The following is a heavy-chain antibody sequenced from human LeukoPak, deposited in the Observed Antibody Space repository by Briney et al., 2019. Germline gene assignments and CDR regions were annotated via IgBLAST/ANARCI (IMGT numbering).Heavy chain of an antibody. CDR2: INHSGST. J-gene: IGHJ4*02. CDR1: GGSFSGYY. CDR3: ASTMGARERYFDY. D-gene: IGHD3-10*01. Sequence: SETLSLTCAVYGGSFSGYYWSWIRQPPGKGLEWIGEINHSGSTYYNPSLKSRVTISVDTSKNQFSLKLSSVTAADTAVYYCASTMGARERYFDYWGQGTLVTVSS. V-gene: IGHV4-34*01.